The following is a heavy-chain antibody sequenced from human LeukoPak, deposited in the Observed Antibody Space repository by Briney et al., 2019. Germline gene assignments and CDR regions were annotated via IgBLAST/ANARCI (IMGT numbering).Heavy chain of an antibody. D-gene: IGHD3-3*01. J-gene: IGHJ3*02. CDR2: ISGSGGST. CDR3: AKVPLYDFWSGYFTDAFDI. CDR1: GFTFSSYA. Sequence: GGSLRLSCAASGFTFSSYAMSWVRQAPGKGLEWVSAISGSGGSTYYADSVKGRFTISRDNSKNTLYLQMNSLRAEDTAVYYCAKVPLYDFWSGYFTDAFDIWGQGTMVTVSS. V-gene: IGHV3-23*01.